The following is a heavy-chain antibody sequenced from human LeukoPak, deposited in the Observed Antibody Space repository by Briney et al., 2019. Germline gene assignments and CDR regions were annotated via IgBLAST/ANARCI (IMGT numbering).Heavy chain of an antibody. V-gene: IGHV4-61*02. CDR2: IYPSGSI. Sequence: SETLSLTCTVSGGSISSGSYYWSWIRQPAGKGLEWIGRIYPSGSINYNPSLNSRVTMSVDTSKNQFSLKLRSVTAADTAVYYCAREVESQGRSLDIWGQGTMVTVSS. CDR3: AREVESQGRSLDI. D-gene: IGHD3-3*01. CDR1: GGSISSGSYY. J-gene: IGHJ3*02.